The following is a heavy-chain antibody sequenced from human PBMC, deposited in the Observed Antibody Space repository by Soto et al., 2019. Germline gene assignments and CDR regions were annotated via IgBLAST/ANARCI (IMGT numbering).Heavy chain of an antibody. CDR1: GYSFTSYW. D-gene: IGHD3-10*01. CDR2: IDPSDSYS. Sequence: GESLKISCKGYGYSFTSYWISWVRQMPGKGLEWMGRIDPSDSYSNYSPSFQGDVIMSVDKSINTAYLQWSSLKASDTAMYYCARHGAPIEGELPGSYYYYGMDVWGQRTTVTVSS. J-gene: IGHJ6*02. CDR3: ARHGAPIEGELPGSYYYYGMDV. V-gene: IGHV5-10-1*01.